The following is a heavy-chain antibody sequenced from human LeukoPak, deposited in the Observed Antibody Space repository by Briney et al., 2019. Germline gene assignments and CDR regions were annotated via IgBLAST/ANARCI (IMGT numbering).Heavy chain of an antibody. J-gene: IGHJ3*02. CDR2: ISSSSNSI. D-gene: IGHD6-19*01. CDR3: ARGYEAGAFDI. V-gene: IGHV3-21*01. Sequence: GGSLRLSCAVSGFTFSSYSMNWLRQAPGKGLEWFSSISSSSNSIYYADSVKGRFTISRDNAKNSLYLQMNSLRAEDTAVYYCARGYEAGAFDIWGPGAMVTVSS. CDR1: GFTFSSYS.